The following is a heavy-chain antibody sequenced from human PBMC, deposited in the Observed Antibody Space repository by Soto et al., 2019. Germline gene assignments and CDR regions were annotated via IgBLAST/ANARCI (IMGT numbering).Heavy chain of an antibody. J-gene: IGHJ3*02. CDR2: ISGSGGTT. V-gene: IGHV3-23*01. CDR1: GFTFSDSA. Sequence: EVQLLESGGGLAQPGGSLRLSCAASGFTFSDSAMSWVRQAPGKGLEWVSSISGSGGTTYYAESVKGRFTISRDNSKNTLFLQMSGLSVEDTAVYYCAKPYYDYDNGWGSYRKPFDIWGQGTMVTVSS. CDR3: AKPYYDYDNGWGSYRKPFDI. D-gene: IGHD3-16*02.